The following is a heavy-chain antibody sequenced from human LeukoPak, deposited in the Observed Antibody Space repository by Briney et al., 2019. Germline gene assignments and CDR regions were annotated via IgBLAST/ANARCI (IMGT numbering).Heavy chain of an antibody. CDR3: AKGGVQYGDWDY. V-gene: IGHV3-74*01. J-gene: IGHJ4*02. Sequence: GGSLRLSCAASGFTFSSHWMHWVRQAPGKGLVWVSRINEDGSGTSYADSVKGRFSISRDNAKNTLYLQMNSLRAEDTAVYYCAKGGVQYGDWDYWGQGTLVTVSS. D-gene: IGHD4-17*01. CDR2: INEDGSGT. CDR1: GFTFSSHW.